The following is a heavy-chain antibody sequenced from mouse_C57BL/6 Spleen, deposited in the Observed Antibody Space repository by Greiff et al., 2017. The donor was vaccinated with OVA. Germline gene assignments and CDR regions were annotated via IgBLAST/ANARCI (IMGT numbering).Heavy chain of an antibody. CDR1: GYSITSGYY. D-gene: IGHD1-1*01. CDR3: ARDPYYYGSSYGDWYFDV. J-gene: IGHJ1*03. Sequence: EVQRVESGPGLVKPSQSLSLTCSVTGYSITSGYYWNWIRQFPGNKLEWMGYISYDGSNNYNPSLKNRISITRDTSKNQFFLKLNSVTTEDTATYYCARDPYYYGSSYGDWYFDVWGTGTTVTVSS. V-gene: IGHV3-6*01. CDR2: ISYDGSN.